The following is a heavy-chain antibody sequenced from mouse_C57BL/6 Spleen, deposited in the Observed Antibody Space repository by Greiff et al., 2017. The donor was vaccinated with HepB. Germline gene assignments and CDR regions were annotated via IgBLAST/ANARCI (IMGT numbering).Heavy chain of an antibody. CDR2: ISSGSSTI. CDR3: ARRPITTVVAKDWYFDV. D-gene: IGHD1-1*01. CDR1: GFTFSDYG. J-gene: IGHJ1*03. V-gene: IGHV5-17*01. Sequence: EVKLVESGGGLVKPGGSLKLSCAASGFTFSDYGMHWVRQAPEKGLEWVAYISSGSSTIYYADTVKGRFTISRDNAKNTLFLQMTSLRSEDTAMDYCARRPITTVVAKDWYFDVWGTGTTVTVSS.